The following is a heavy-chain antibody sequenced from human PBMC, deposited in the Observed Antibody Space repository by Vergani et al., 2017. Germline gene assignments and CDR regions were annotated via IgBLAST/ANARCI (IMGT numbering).Heavy chain of an antibody. D-gene: IGHD3-10*01. CDR2: IYYSGST. V-gene: IGHV4-39*07. Sequence: QLQLQESGPGLVKPSETLSLTCTVSGGSISSSSYYWGWIRQPPGKGLEWIGSIYYSGSTYYNPSLKSRVTISVDTSKNQFSLKLSSVTAADTAVYYCARATLGFGELLSIYYYMDVWGKGTTVTVSS. CDR1: GGSISSSSYY. J-gene: IGHJ6*03. CDR3: ARATLGFGELLSIYYYMDV.